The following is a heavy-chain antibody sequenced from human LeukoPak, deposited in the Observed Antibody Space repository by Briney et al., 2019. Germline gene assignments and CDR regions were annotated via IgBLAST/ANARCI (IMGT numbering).Heavy chain of an antibody. D-gene: IGHD6-13*01. J-gene: IGHJ4*02. Sequence: PSETLSLTCTVSGGSISSFYWSWIRQPPGKGLEWIVYIYYSGSTNYNPSLKSRVTISVDTSKNQFSLRLNSVTAADTAVYYCARLSSGSSSWYDIDYWGQGTLVTVSS. V-gene: IGHV4-59*08. CDR1: GGSISSFY. CDR3: ARLSSGSSSWYDIDY. CDR2: IYYSGST.